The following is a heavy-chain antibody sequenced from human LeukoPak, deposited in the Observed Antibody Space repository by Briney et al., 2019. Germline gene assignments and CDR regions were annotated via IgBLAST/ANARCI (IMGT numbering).Heavy chain of an antibody. CDR1: GFTFSTPC. CDR2: ISGDKSHI. CDR3: ATATFYVTSGYFPS. Sequence: GGSLRLSCVGSGFTFSTPCIHWVRQAPGQGLVWVSGISGDKSHIAYADPVKGRFTISRDNAKNTLHLQMNSLRDEDTAVYYCATATFYVTSGYFPSWGQGTLVTVSS. V-gene: IGHV3-74*01. J-gene: IGHJ5*02. D-gene: IGHD3-22*01.